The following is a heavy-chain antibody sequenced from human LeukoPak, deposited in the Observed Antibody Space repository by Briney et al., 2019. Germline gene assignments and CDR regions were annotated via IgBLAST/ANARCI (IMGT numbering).Heavy chain of an antibody. D-gene: IGHD3-10*01. V-gene: IGHV2-70*17. CDR2: LDSDSDK. J-gene: IGHJ4*02. Sequence: SGPALVKLTQTLTLTCTFFGFSRTASGMCVSWIRQPPGKARERLARLDSDSDKFYSTSLKTRLTISKDTSNNQLVLTMTNMDPVDTAAYYCARTRFGDQGSRIDFWGQGTLVTVSS. CDR3: ARTRFGDQGSRIDF. CDR1: GFSRTASGMC.